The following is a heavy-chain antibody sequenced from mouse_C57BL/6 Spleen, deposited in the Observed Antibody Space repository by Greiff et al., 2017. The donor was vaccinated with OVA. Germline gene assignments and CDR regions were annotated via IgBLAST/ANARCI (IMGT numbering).Heavy chain of an antibody. J-gene: IGHJ3*01. CDR2: IYPGDGDT. Sequence: VQLQQSGAELVKPGASVKISCKASGYAFSSYWMNWVKQRPGKGLEWIGQIYPGDGDTTYNGKFKGKATLTADKSSSTAYMQLSSLTSEDSAAYFYARDPIYYDYDGAYWGQGTLVTVSA. CDR1: GYAFSSYW. CDR3: ARDPIYYDYDGAY. V-gene: IGHV1-80*01. D-gene: IGHD2-4*01.